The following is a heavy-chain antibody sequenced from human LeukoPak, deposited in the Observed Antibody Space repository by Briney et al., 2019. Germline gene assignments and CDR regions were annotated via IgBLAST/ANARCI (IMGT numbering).Heavy chain of an antibody. CDR3: ARVEERRGAFDI. V-gene: IGHV4-59*01. D-gene: IGHD1-1*01. CDR2: IYYSGST. CDR1: GFTFSSYA. Sequence: GSLRLSCAASGFTFSSYAMTWVRQAPGKGLEWIGYIYYSGSTNYNPSLKSRVTISVDTSKNQFSLKLSSVTAADTAVYYCARVEERRGAFDIWGQGTMVTVSS. J-gene: IGHJ3*02.